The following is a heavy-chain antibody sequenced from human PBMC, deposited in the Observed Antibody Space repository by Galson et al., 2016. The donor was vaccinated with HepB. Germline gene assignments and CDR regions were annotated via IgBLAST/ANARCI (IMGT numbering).Heavy chain of an antibody. CDR2: MHYSEST. CDR3: AGGGGWLTDH. J-gene: IGHJ4*02. D-gene: IGHD6-19*01. Sequence: SETLSLTCTVSGGFISSYYWGWFRQPPGKRPEWIGYMHYSESTIYNPSPKSRGFISLDTPKTQFSLRLTSVAAEDTAVYYCAGGGGWLTDHWGQGTLVTVSS. CDR1: GGFISSYY. V-gene: IGHV4-59*01.